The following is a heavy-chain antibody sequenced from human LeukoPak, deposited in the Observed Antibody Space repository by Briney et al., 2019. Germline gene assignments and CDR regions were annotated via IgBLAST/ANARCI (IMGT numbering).Heavy chain of an antibody. CDR2: ICGSVSGSGDCT. D-gene: IGHD3-22*01. V-gene: IGHV3-23*01. Sequence: GGSLRLSCAASGFSFGSYAMSWVRQAAGKGLEWVSEICGSVSGSGDCTHYADSVKGRFTISRDNSKNTLYLQMNSPRAEDTAIYYCAKDLAYDSSDYHVIFDCWGQGTLVTVSS. J-gene: IGHJ4*02. CDR3: AKDLAYDSSDYHVIFDC. CDR1: GFSFGSYA.